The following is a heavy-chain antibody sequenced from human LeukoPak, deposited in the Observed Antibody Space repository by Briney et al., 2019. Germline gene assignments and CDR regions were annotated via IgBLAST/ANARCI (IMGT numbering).Heavy chain of an antibody. D-gene: IGHD3-22*01. Sequence: GASVKVSCKVSGYTLTELSMHWVRQAPGKGLEWMGGFDPEDGETIYAHKFQGRVTMTEDTSTDTAYMELSSLRSEDTTVYYCARMGYDSIGLDYWGQGTLVSVSS. CDR2: FDPEDGET. CDR3: ARMGYDSIGLDY. V-gene: IGHV1-24*01. CDR1: GYTLTELS. J-gene: IGHJ4*02.